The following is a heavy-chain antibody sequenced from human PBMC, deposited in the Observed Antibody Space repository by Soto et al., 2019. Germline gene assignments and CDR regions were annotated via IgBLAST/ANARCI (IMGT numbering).Heavy chain of an antibody. Sequence: SETLSLTCAVYGGSFSGYYWSWIRQPPGKGLEWIGEINHSGSTNYNPSLKSRVTISVDTSKNQFSLKLSSVTAADTAVYYCARGDVGIVLMVYAIRRGDAFDIWGQGTMVTVSS. CDR1: GGSFSGYY. CDR2: INHSGST. D-gene: IGHD2-8*01. V-gene: IGHV4-34*01. J-gene: IGHJ3*02. CDR3: ARGDVGIVLMVYAIRRGDAFDI.